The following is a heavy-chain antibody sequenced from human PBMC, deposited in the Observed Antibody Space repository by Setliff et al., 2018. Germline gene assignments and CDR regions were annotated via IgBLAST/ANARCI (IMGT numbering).Heavy chain of an antibody. V-gene: IGHV3-7*01. CDR1: GFSFSSYW. D-gene: IGHD1-26*01. CDR3: ARIGYNGWNFDY. Sequence: GGSLRLSCAASGFSFSSYWMSWVRQAPGKGLEWVANINAHGSSKYYVDSVKGRFTISRDNAKNSLYLQMNSLRAEDTAVYYCARIGYNGWNFDYLGQGSLVTVSS. J-gene: IGHJ4*02. CDR2: INAHGSSK.